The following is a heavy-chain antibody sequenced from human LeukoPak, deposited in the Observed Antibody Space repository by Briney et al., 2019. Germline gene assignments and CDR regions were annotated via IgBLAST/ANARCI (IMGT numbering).Heavy chain of an antibody. D-gene: IGHD3-10*01. J-gene: IGHJ6*03. CDR1: GGTFSSYA. CDR3: ARAGMWFGDRYYYYYYMDV. V-gene: IGHV1-69*05. Sequence: ASVKVSCKASGGTFSSYAISWVRQAPGQGLEWMGGIIPIFGTANYAQKFQGRVTITTDESTSTAYMELSSLRSEDTAVYYCARAGMWFGDRYYYYYYMDVRGKGTTVTVSS. CDR2: IIPIFGTA.